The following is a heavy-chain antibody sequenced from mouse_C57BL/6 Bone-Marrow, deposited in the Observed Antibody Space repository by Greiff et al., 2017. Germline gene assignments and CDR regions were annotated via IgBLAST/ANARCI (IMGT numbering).Heavy chain of an antibody. CDR1: GYTFTSYW. D-gene: IGHD2-2*01. CDR2: IDPSDSYT. J-gene: IGHJ3*01. Sequence: QVQLQQPGAELVRPGTSVKLSCKASGYTFTSYWMHWVKQRPGQGLEWIGVIDPSDSYTNYNQKFKGKATLTVDTSSSTAYMQLSSLTSEDSAVYYCARDYGYDAGFAYGGQGTLVTVSA. V-gene: IGHV1-59*01. CDR3: ARDYGYDAGFAY.